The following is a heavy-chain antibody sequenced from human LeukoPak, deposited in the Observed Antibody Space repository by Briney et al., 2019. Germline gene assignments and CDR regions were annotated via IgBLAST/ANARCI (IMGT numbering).Heavy chain of an antibody. V-gene: IGHV1-2*02. CDR3: ARGGPREHYDSSGYYPPLVY. J-gene: IGHJ4*02. Sequence: GASVKVSCKASGYTFTCYYMHWVRQAPGQGLEWMGWINPNSGGTDYAQKFQGRVTMTRDTSISTAYMELSRLRSDDTAVYYCARGGPREHYDSSGYYPPLVYWGQGTLVTVSS. CDR1: GYTFTCYY. D-gene: IGHD3-22*01. CDR2: INPNSGGT.